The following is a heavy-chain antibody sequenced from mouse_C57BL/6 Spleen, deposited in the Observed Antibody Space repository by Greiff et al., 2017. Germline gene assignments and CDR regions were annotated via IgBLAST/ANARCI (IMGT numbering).Heavy chain of an antibody. Sequence: QVQLQQPGAELVKPGASVKVSCKASGYTFTSYWMHWVKQRPGQGLEWIGRIHPSDSDTNYNQKFKGKATVTVDKSSSTAYMQLSSLTSEDSAVYYCAIDYDYDFYAMDYWGQGTSVTVSS. J-gene: IGHJ4*01. CDR2: IHPSDSDT. D-gene: IGHD2-4*01. CDR1: GYTFTSYW. V-gene: IGHV1-74*01. CDR3: AIDYDYDFYAMDY.